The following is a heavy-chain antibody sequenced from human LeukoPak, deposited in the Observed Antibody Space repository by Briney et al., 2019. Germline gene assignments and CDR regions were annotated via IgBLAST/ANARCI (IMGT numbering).Heavy chain of an antibody. V-gene: IGHV1-46*01. Sequence: ASVKVSCKASGYTFTSYYMHWVRQAPGQGLEWMGIINPSGGSTSYAQKFQGRVTMTRDTSTSTVYMELSSLRSEDTAVYYCARDGCSGGSCYYPQSAWFDPWGQGTLVTVSS. CDR1: GYTFTSYY. D-gene: IGHD2-15*01. CDR2: INPSGGST. J-gene: IGHJ5*02. CDR3: ARDGCSGGSCYYPQSAWFDP.